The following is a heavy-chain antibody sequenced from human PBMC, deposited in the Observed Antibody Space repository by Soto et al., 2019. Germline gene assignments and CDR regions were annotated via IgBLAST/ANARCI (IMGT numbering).Heavy chain of an antibody. D-gene: IGHD2-21*01. J-gene: IGHJ6*01. CDR1: GFTFSSYA. V-gene: IGHV3-30-3*01. CDR3: ARADWSPPLYYYYYGMDV. Sequence: QVQLVEFGGGVVQPGRSLRLSCAASGFTFSSYAMHWVRQAPGKGLEWVAVISYDGSNKYYADSVKGRFTISRDNSKNTLYLQMNSLRAEDTAVYYCARADWSPPLYYYYYGMDVW. CDR2: ISYDGSNK.